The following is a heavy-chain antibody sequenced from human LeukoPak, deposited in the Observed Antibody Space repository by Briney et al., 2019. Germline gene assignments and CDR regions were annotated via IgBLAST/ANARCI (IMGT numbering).Heavy chain of an antibody. V-gene: IGHV3-30*04. J-gene: IGHJ4*02. D-gene: IGHD4-11*01. CDR2: ILQDGTIK. CDR1: GFTFSRYA. CDR3: VREDFGNYYFDF. Sequence: PGTSLRLSCAASGFTFSRYAFHWVRQAPGKGLEWVAVILQDGTIKYYADSVKGRFTTSRDNSKNTLYLQVHSLSTEDTAVYYCVREDFGNYYFDFWGQGTLVTVSS.